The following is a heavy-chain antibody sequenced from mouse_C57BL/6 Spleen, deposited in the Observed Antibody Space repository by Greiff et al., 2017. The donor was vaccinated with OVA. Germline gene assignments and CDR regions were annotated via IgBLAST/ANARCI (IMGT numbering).Heavy chain of an antibody. CDR3: ARLDSYYYDNDGFDY. J-gene: IGHJ2*01. V-gene: IGHV1-72*01. CDR2: IDRNSGGT. D-gene: IGHD2-10*01. Sequence: QVQLQQSGAELVKPGASVKLSCKASGYTFTSYWMHWVKQTPGRGLEWIGRIDRNSGGTKYNEKFKSKATLTVDKPTSTAYMQLSSPTSEDTAVYDCARLDSYYYDNDGFDYWGQGTTLTVSS. CDR1: GYTFTSYW.